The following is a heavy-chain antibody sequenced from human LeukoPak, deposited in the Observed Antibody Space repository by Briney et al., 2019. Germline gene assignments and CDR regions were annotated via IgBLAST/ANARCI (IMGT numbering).Heavy chain of an antibody. CDR1: GYTFTSYG. V-gene: IGHV1-18*01. D-gene: IGHD3-10*01. CDR2: ISAYNGNT. Sequence: ASVKVSCKASGYTFTSYGISWVRQVPGQGLEWMGWISAYNGNTNYAQKLQGRVTMTTDTSTSTAYMELRSLRSDDTAVYYCARAYYGSGSYDAFDIWGQGTMVTVSS. CDR3: ARAYYGSGSYDAFDI. J-gene: IGHJ3*02.